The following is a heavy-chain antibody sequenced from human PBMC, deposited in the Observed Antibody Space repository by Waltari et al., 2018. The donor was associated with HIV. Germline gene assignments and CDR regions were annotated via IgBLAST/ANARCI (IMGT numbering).Heavy chain of an antibody. CDR3: ASTYYDLLEGWYFDF. CDR1: DYSIPIGYF. D-gene: IGHD3-3*01. CDR2: ISHSGTT. J-gene: IGHJ4*02. Sequence: QVQLQESGPGLVKPSETLSLTCSVSDYSIPIGYFWGWIRQSPGRGLEWIGSISHSGTTVYSPSLKSRITLFRNTSKNQFFLKLTSATAADTAVYYCASTYYDLLEGWYFDFWGQGRLVTVSS. V-gene: IGHV4-38-2*02.